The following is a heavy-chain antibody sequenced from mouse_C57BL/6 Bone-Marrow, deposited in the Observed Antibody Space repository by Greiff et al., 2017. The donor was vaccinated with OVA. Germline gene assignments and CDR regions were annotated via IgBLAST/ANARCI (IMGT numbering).Heavy chain of an antibody. J-gene: IGHJ2*01. D-gene: IGHD1-1*01. CDR1: GFTFTDYY. Sequence: DVKLVESGGGLVQPGGSLSLSCAASGFTFTDYYMSWVRQPPGKALEWLGFIRNKANGYTTEYSASVKGRFTISRDNSQSILYLQMNALRAEDSATYYCARYKYYGSSWTYFDYWGQGTTLTVSS. CDR3: ARYKYYGSSWTYFDY. V-gene: IGHV7-3*01. CDR2: IRNKANGYTT.